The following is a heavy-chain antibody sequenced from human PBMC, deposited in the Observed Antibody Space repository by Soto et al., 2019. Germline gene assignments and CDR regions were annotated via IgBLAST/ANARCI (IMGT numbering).Heavy chain of an antibody. J-gene: IGHJ2*01. CDR2: IIPIFGTA. CDR3: ASQDYYDSSGLYWYFDL. Sequence: QVQLVQSGAEVKKPGSSVKVSCKASGGTFSSYAISWVRQAPGQGLEWMGGIIPIFGTANYAQKFQGRVTITADKSTSTAYMELSSLRSEDTAVYYCASQDYYDSSGLYWYFDLWGRGTLVTVSS. D-gene: IGHD3-22*01. CDR1: GGTFSSYA. V-gene: IGHV1-69*06.